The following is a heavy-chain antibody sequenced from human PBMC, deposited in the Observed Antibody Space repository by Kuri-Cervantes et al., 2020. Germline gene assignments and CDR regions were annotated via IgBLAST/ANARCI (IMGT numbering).Heavy chain of an antibody. Sequence: SVKVSCKASGYTFTSYGISWVRQAPGQGLEWMGGIIPIFGTANYAQKFQGRVTITADESTSTAYMELSSLRSEDTAVYYCAFDYGDSDLRLYWGQGPLVTVSS. CDR3: AFDYGDSDLRLY. V-gene: IGHV1-69*13. CDR2: IIPIFGTA. J-gene: IGHJ4*02. D-gene: IGHD4-17*01. CDR1: GYTFTSYG.